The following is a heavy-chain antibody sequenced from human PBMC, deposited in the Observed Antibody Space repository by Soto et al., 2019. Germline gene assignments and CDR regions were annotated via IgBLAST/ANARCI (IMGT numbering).Heavy chain of an antibody. V-gene: IGHV3-53*01. CDR2: IYSGGYT. CDR3: ATQPGGGGY. Sequence: EVQLVESGGGLIQPGGSLRLPCAVSGFTVSNNYMSWVRQAPGKGVGGVSVIYSGGYTAYGDSVKGRFTIPRDNSKNTINLQKKSLGADDPAVYYWATQPGGGGYWGQGTLVTVSS. CDR1: GFTVSNNY. J-gene: IGHJ4*02. D-gene: IGHD3-10*01.